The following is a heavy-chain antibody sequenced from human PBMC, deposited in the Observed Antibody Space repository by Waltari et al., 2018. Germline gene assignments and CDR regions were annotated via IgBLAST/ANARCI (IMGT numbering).Heavy chain of an antibody. Sequence: QVQLQESGPGLVKPSQTLSLTCTVSGGSSSSGRYYWSCIRQPAGKGLEWIGYIYTSGSTNYNPSLKSRVTISVDTSKNQFSLKLSSVTAADTAVYYCARESGDSTGIDYWGQGTLVTVSS. CDR3: ARESGDSTGIDY. CDR2: IYTSGST. D-gene: IGHD4-17*01. V-gene: IGHV4-61*09. J-gene: IGHJ4*02. CDR1: GGSSSSGRYY.